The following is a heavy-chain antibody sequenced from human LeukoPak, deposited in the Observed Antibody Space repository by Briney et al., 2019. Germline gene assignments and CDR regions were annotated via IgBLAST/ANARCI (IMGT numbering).Heavy chain of an antibody. CDR1: GFTFSSYG. J-gene: IGHJ4*02. Sequence: PGGSLRLSCVGSGFTFSSYGTHWVRQAPGKGLEWVAVISYDGSHEAYVDSVKGRFTISRDNSKSTLYLQMNSLRPEDTAVYYCSKGRSVAGTSPEFDYWGQGTLVTVSS. CDR3: SKGRSVAGTSPEFDY. D-gene: IGHD6-19*01. V-gene: IGHV3-30*18. CDR2: ISYDGSHE.